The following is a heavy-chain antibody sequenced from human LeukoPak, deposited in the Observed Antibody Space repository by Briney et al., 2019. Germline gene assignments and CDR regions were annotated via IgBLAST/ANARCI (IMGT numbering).Heavy chain of an antibody. D-gene: IGHD3-3*01. Sequence: GGSLRLSCAASGFTFSTFAMSWVRQDPGRGLEWVSSITGAGDTTYYPESVKGRFIISRDNSKNTLNLQMNSLRVEDTALYFCVRERNYYEALQRSYWGQGTLVTVSS. CDR2: ITGAGDTT. CDR3: VRERNYYEALQRSY. CDR1: GFTFSTFA. V-gene: IGHV3-23*01. J-gene: IGHJ4*02.